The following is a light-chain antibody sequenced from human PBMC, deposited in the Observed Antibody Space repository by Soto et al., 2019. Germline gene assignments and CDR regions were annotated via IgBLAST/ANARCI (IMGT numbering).Light chain of an antibody. CDR2: DAS. J-gene: IGKJ4*01. CDR3: KQYNDWHLT. CDR1: QTITRW. V-gene: IGKV1-5*01. Sequence: IQRTQSPSTRSASVGDRVTITGRASQTITRWMAWYQQKPGKANKLLIYDASTLESGVPSRFSGSRSGTEFTLKIRRLKSEDFAVYHCKQYNDWHLTVGGGTKVDIK.